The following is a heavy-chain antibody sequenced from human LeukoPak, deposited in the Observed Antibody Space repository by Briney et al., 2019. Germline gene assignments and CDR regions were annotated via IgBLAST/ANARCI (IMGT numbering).Heavy chain of an antibody. J-gene: IGHJ4*02. CDR2: ISGSGSST. CDR3: ARVTYYYDSSGYYLDY. D-gene: IGHD3-22*01. V-gene: IGHV3-23*01. Sequence: GGSLRLSCAASGFTFRSYAMNWVRQAPGKGLEWVSVISGSGSSTYYADSVKGRFTISRDNAKNSLYLQMNSLRAEDTAVYYCARVTYYYDSSGYYLDYWGQGTLVTVSS. CDR1: GFTFRSYA.